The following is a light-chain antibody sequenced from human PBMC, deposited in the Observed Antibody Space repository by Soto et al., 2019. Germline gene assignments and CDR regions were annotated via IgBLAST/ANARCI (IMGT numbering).Light chain of an antibody. V-gene: IGKV4-1*01. Sequence: DIVVTQSPVSLPVTPGEPASIACMSSQSLLHGNGYTYLAWYQQKPGQPPKLLIYWASTRESGVPDRFSGSGSGTDFTLTISSLQAEDVAVYYCQQYYSTPLTFGGGTKVDIK. J-gene: IGKJ4*01. CDR2: WAS. CDR1: QSLLHGNGYTY. CDR3: QQYYSTPLT.